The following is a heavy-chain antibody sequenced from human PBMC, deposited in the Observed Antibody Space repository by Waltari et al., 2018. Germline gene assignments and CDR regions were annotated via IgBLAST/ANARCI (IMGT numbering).Heavy chain of an antibody. Sequence: EVQLVQSGAEAKTPGESLKIACRDSGYSCTSYWIGWVRQMPGKGLEWMGGIYPGDSDARYSPSFQGQVTMSVDKSISTAYLQWSSLKASDTAMYYCARQGEAVTLDYWGQGTLVTVSS. CDR3: ARQGEAVTLDY. D-gene: IGHD4-17*01. CDR2: IYPGDSDA. J-gene: IGHJ4*02. CDR1: GYSCTSYW. V-gene: IGHV5-51*01.